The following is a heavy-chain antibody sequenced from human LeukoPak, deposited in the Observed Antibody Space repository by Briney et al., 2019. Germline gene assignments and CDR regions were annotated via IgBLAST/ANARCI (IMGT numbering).Heavy chain of an antibody. CDR1: GFTVSINY. CDR3: ARWNNDWEFDY. Sequence: GGSLRLSCAASGFTVSINYMSWVRQAPGKGLEWVAHIKEDGTEEYYVDSVKGRFTISRDNAKNSLSLQMNSLRAEDTAVYYCARWNNDWEFDYWGQGTLVSVSS. V-gene: IGHV3-7*05. J-gene: IGHJ4*02. CDR2: IKEDGTEE. D-gene: IGHD1/OR15-1a*01.